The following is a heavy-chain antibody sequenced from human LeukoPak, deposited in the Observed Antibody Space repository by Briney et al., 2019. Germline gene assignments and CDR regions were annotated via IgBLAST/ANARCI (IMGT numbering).Heavy chain of an antibody. J-gene: IGHJ3*02. Sequence: ASVKVSCKASGYTFTGYYMHWVRQAPGQGLEWMGRINPNSGGTNYAQKFQGRVTMTRDTSISTAYMELSRLRSEDTAVYYCARQKGGSYDQPERDAFDIWGQGTMVTVSS. V-gene: IGHV1-2*02. CDR3: ARQKGGSYDQPERDAFDI. CDR1: GYTFTGYY. CDR2: INPNSGGT. D-gene: IGHD1-26*01.